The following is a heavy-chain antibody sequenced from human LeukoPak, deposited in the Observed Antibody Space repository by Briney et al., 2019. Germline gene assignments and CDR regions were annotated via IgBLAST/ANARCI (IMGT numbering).Heavy chain of an antibody. CDR2: IYYTGNT. J-gene: IGHJ4*02. D-gene: IGHD2-21*02. CDR3: ASVSVVTALDQ. V-gene: IGHV4-59*01. CDR1: GGSITTYY. Sequence: SETLSLTCAVSGGSITTYYWTWSRQPPGQALEWIGYIYYTGNTKYNPSLESRVTMSIGTSKNEFSLKIYSVNAADTAVYFCASVSVVTALDQWGQGTLVTVSS.